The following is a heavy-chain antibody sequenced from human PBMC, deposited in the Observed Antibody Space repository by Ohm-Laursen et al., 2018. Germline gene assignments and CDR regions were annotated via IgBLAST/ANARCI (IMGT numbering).Heavy chain of an antibody. CDR1: GFTFGRYW. V-gene: IGHV3-74*01. CDR2: LNPDGSLT. J-gene: IGHJ4*02. Sequence: SLRLSCSASGFTFGRYWMHWVRQAPGKGLVWVSRLNPDGSLTNYADSVKGRFTISRDNAKNTLYLQMNTVRDDDTAVYYCARDRDWAIDYWGQGTLVTVSS. CDR3: ARDRDWAIDY. D-gene: IGHD3/OR15-3a*01.